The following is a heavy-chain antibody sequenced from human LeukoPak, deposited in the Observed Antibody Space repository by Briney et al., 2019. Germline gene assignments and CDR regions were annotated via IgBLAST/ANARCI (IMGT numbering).Heavy chain of an antibody. CDR3: ARYGSGSYHYDY. D-gene: IGHD3-10*01. V-gene: IGHV3-7*01. J-gene: IGHJ4*02. CDR2: IKQDGSET. CDR1: GFTFTSYS. Sequence: GGSLRLSCAASGFTFTSYSMNWVRQAPGKGLEWVANIKQDGSETWYVDSVKGRFTISRDNTKNSLFLQMSSLRAEDTAVYYCARYGSGSYHYDYWGQGTLVIVTS.